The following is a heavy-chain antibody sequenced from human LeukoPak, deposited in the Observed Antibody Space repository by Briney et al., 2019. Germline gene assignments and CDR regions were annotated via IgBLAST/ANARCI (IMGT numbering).Heavy chain of an antibody. CDR2: IYPGDSDT. CDR1: GYSFTNYW. Sequence: GESLKISRKGSGYSFTNYWIGWVRQMPGKGPEWMGIIYPGDSDTRYSPSFQGQVTISADKSISTAYLQWSSLKASDTAMYYCARQYSGYDYYFDYWGQGTLVTVSS. V-gene: IGHV5-51*01. J-gene: IGHJ4*02. CDR3: ARQYSGYDYYFDY. D-gene: IGHD5-12*01.